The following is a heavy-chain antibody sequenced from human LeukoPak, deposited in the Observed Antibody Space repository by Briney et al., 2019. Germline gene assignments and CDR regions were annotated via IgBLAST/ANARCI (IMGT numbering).Heavy chain of an antibody. D-gene: IGHD6-13*01. CDR2: INSDGSST. J-gene: IGHJ4*02. CDR1: GFTFSSYW. V-gene: IGHV3-74*01. Sequence: GGSLRLSCAASGFTFSSYWMHWVRQAPGKGLVWVSRINSDGSSTSYADSVKGRFTISRDNSKNTLYLQMNSLRAEDTAVYYCAKAQIAAVFFDYWGQRTLVTVSS. CDR3: AKAQIAAVFFDY.